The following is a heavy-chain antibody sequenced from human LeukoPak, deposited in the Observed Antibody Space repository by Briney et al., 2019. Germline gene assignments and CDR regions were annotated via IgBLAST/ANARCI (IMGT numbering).Heavy chain of an antibody. CDR1: GGSISSGSNY. D-gene: IGHD6-19*01. CDR2: IYYSGGT. Sequence: SETQSLTCSVSGGSISSGSNYWGWIRQPPGKGLEWIGSIYYSGGTYYNPSLKSRVTIPVDTSKNQFSLKLSSVTAADTAVYFCARDLSSSGWYGNWFDPWGQGTLVTVSS. CDR3: ARDLSSSGWYGNWFDP. V-gene: IGHV4-39*02. J-gene: IGHJ5*02.